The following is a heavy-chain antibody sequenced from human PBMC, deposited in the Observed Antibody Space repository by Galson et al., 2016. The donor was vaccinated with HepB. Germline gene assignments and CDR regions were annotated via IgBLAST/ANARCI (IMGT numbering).Heavy chain of an antibody. V-gene: IGHV3-21*06. D-gene: IGHD2-21*01. CDR3: EAYCGAGSCHGIEY. CDR2: ISSSSSYI. Sequence: SLRLSCAVSGFTFSSQSMNWVRQAPGKGLEWVSSISSSSSYIYYADSVKGRFTISRDNAKNSLYLQMNSLGVEDTALYYCEAYCGAGSCHGIEYWGHGTLVAVAS. CDR1: GFTFSSQS. J-gene: IGHJ4*01.